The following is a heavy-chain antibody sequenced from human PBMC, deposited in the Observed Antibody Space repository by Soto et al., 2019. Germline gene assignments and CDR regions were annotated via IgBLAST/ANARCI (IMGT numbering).Heavy chain of an antibody. D-gene: IGHD1-1*01. J-gene: IGHJ4*02. V-gene: IGHV3-23*01. CDR3: ARSEMTYNWND. CDR1: GFTFRGDA. Sequence: EVQLLESGGDLVQPGGSLRLACAASGFTFRGDAMSWVSQAPGKGLEWVSSISGSGEMTHYAESVKGRFTISRDNSKNTLYLQMESLRAEDTALYYCARSEMTYNWNDWGQGTLVTVSS. CDR2: ISGSGEMT.